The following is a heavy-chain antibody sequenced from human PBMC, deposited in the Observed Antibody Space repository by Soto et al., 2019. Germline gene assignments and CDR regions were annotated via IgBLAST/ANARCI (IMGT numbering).Heavy chain of an antibody. D-gene: IGHD6-19*01. CDR3: ARDVSSGWYEGRESDY. CDR1: GFTSSSYW. Sequence: RLSCAASGFTSSSYWMSWVRQAPGKGLEWVANIKQDGSEKYYVDSVKGRLTISRDNAKNSLYLQMNSLRAEDTAVYYCARDVSSGWYEGRESDYWGQGTLVTVSS. J-gene: IGHJ4*02. CDR2: IKQDGSEK. V-gene: IGHV3-7*03.